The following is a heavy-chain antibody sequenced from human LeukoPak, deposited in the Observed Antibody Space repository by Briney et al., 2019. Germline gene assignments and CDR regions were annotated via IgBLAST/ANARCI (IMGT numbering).Heavy chain of an antibody. Sequence: SVKVSCKASGDTFSKYAITWVRQAPGQGLEWMGNIVPVFGTPIYAQKFQGRVTITTDESRTTAYMELSSLRSEDTALYYCASRYTTSRHFDWDIDYWGQGTLLTVSS. J-gene: IGHJ4*02. CDR1: GDTFSKYA. CDR3: ASRYTTSRHFDWDIDY. CDR2: IVPVFGTP. D-gene: IGHD3-9*01. V-gene: IGHV1-69*05.